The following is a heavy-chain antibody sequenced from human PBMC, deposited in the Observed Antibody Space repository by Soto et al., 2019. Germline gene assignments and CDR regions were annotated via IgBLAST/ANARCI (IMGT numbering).Heavy chain of an antibody. D-gene: IGHD2-2*01. CDR1: GGSISSSSYY. CDR2: IYYSGST. J-gene: IGHJ4*02. V-gene: IGHV4-39*01. CDR3: ARQGALVVVPALNDY. Sequence: PSETLSLTCTVSGGSISSSSYYWGWIRQPPGKGLEWIGSIYYSGSTYYNPSLKSRVTISVDTSKNQFSLKLSSVTAADTAVYYCARQGALVVVPALNDYWRQGTLVTVSS.